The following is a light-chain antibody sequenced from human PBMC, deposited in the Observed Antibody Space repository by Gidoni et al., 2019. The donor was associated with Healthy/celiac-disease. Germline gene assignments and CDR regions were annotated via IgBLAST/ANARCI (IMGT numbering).Light chain of an antibody. CDR2: GAS. CDR3: QQYNNWQGT. Sequence: EIVMTQSPATLSVSPGERATLSCRASQSVSSNLAWYQQKPGQAPRLLIYGASTRATGIPARFSGSGSGTEFTLTISSLQPEDFAVYYCQQYNNWQGTFGQGTKVEIK. CDR1: QSVSSN. J-gene: IGKJ1*01. V-gene: IGKV3-15*01.